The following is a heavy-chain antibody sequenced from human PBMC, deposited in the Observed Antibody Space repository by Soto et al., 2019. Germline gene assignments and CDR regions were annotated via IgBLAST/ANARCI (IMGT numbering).Heavy chain of an antibody. CDR1: GFTFSISA. Sequence: EVQVLESGGGLVQPGGSLRLSCAASGFTFSISAMSWVRQAPGKGLEWVSSISGTNSISYADAVKGRFTISRDTSRSTLYLQMNSLRAEDTAVYFCAHITEFSATGYWGKGVLVTVSS. V-gene: IGHV3-23*01. D-gene: IGHD2-15*01. J-gene: IGHJ4*02. CDR2: ISGTNSI. CDR3: AHITEFSATGY.